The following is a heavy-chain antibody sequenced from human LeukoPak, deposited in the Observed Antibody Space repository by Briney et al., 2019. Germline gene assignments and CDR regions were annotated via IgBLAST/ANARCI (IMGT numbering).Heavy chain of an antibody. J-gene: IGHJ4*02. CDR2: IRYDGRNK. CDR1: GFTFNNYG. V-gene: IGHV3-30*02. CDR3: ARHYYDNSGYPGIDC. D-gene: IGHD3-22*01. Sequence: GGSLRLSCAASGFTFNNYGMHWVRQAPGKGLEWVAFIRYDGRNKYYADSVKGRFTISRDNAKNSLYLQMNSLRAEDTAVYYCARHYYDNSGYPGIDCWGQGTLVTVSS.